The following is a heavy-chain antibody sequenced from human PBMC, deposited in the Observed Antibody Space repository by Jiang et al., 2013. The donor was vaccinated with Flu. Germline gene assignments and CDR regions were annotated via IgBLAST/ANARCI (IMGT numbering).Heavy chain of an antibody. CDR3: ARLPPEGDYPDLYYFDY. V-gene: IGHV5-51*01. Sequence: PGKGLEWMGIIFPGDSDTRYSPSFQGQVTISADKSITTAHLQWSSLKASDTAMYYCARLPPEGDYPDLYYFDYWGQGTLVTVSS. D-gene: IGHD4-17*01. CDR2: IFPGDSDT. J-gene: IGHJ4*02.